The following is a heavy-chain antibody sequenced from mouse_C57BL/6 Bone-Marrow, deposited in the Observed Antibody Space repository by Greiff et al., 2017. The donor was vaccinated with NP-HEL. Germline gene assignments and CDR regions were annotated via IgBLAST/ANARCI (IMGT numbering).Heavy chain of an antibody. J-gene: IGHJ3*01. D-gene: IGHD2-10*01. CDR1: GYTFTSYW. V-gene: IGHV1-50*01. Sequence: QVHVKQPGAELVKPGASVKLSCKASGYTFTSYWMQWVKQRPGQGLEWIGDIDPSDSYTNYNQKFKGKATLTVDTSSSTAYMQLSSLTSEDSAVYYCARTPAYQGFAYWGQGTLVTVSA. CDR2: IDPSDSYT. CDR3: ARTPAYQGFAY.